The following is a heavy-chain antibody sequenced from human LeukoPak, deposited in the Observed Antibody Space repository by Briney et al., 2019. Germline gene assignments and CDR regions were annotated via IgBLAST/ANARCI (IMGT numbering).Heavy chain of an antibody. Sequence: GGSLRLSCAASGFTLSDYYMSWIRQAPGKGLEWVSYISSSGSTIYYADSVKGRFTISRDNAKNSLYLQMNSLRAEDTAVYYCARGAGIVGATTVAFDIWGQGTMVTVSS. CDR1: GFTLSDYY. J-gene: IGHJ3*02. V-gene: IGHV3-11*04. D-gene: IGHD1-26*01. CDR3: ARGAGIVGATTVAFDI. CDR2: ISSSGSTI.